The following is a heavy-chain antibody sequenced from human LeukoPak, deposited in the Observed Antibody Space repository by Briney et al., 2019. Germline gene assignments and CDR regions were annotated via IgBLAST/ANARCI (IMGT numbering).Heavy chain of an antibody. CDR2: IQRDGSDK. D-gene: IGHD4-23*01. Sequence: QAGGSLRLSCVASGFTFSGYWMSWVRQAPGKGLEWVAKIQRDGSDKEYVDSVKGRFGISRDNAKNSLFLQMNSLRAEDTAIYFCAKYDSGYSLDYWGQGTLVIVSS. CDR1: GFTFSGYW. J-gene: IGHJ4*02. CDR3: AKYDSGYSLDY. V-gene: IGHV3-7*03.